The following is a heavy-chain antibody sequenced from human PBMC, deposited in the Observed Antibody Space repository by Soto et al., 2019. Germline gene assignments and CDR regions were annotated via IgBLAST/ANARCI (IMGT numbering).Heavy chain of an antibody. CDR3: ASVTFGGVVLAH. V-gene: IGHV4-59*01. CDR2: IYFNGNT. Sequence: SETLSLTCTVSAASFSKYYWSWIRQPPGKGLEWIGYIYFNGNTNYNPSLKRRVTISIDTSKKQISLNLTSVTDADTAVYYCASVTFGGVVLAHWGQGTLVTVSS. CDR1: AASFSKYY. J-gene: IGHJ4*02. D-gene: IGHD3-16*01.